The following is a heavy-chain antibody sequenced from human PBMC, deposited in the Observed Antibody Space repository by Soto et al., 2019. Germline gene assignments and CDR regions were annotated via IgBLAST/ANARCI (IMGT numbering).Heavy chain of an antibody. CDR1: GFSFSSYG. CDR3: VRGDYAFFDS. Sequence: QVQLVESGGGVVQPGMSLRLSCAASGFSFSSYGMHWVRQAPGKGLEWVAVIWYDGSTKYYADSVKGRFTISRDNSKDTLYVQMNSLRAEDTAVYYCVRGDYAFFDSWGQGTLVTVSS. V-gene: IGHV3-33*01. D-gene: IGHD2-21*02. CDR2: IWYDGSTK. J-gene: IGHJ4*02.